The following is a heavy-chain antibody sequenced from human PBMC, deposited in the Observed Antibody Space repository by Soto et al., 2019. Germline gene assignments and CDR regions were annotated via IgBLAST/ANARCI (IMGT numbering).Heavy chain of an antibody. CDR2: ISSNGGST. CDR3: VKEGYYYDSSGYYYGCFDP. Sequence: GGSLRLSCSASGFTFSSYAMHWVRQAPGKGLEYVSAISSNGGSTYYADSVKGRFTISRDNSKNTLYLQMSSLRAEDTAVYYCVKEGYYYDSSGYYYGCFDPWGQGTLVTVSS. V-gene: IGHV3-64D*06. J-gene: IGHJ5*02. CDR1: GFTFSSYA. D-gene: IGHD3-22*01.